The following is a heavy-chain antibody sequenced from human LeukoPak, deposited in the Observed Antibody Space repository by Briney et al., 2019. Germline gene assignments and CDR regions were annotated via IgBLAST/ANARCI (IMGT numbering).Heavy chain of an antibody. CDR1: GFTFSSYS. CDR3: ARDLRPYSGYDNLAFDI. J-gene: IGHJ3*02. CDR2: ISSSSSYI. D-gene: IGHD5-12*01. V-gene: IGHV3-21*01. Sequence: KPGGSLRLSCAASGFTFSSYSMNWVRQAPGKGLEWVSSISSSSSYIYYADSVKGRFTISRDNAKNSLYLQVNSLRAEDTAVYYCARDLRPYSGYDNLAFDIWGRGTMVTVSS.